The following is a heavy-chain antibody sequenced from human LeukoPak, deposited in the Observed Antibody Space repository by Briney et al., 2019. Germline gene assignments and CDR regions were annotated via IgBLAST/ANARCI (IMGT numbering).Heavy chain of an antibody. D-gene: IGHD2-15*01. CDR1: GFTFSDHY. CDR3: VRDLCSGNRCWAFDT. CDR2: IRKKAHSYTT. V-gene: IGHV3-72*01. Sequence: GGSLRLSCAASGFTFSDHYMDWVRQAPGKGLEWVGRIRKKAHSYTTEYAASVKGRFTISRDDSNNSLCLQTNSLKTEDTAVYYCVRDLCSGNRCWAFDTWGQGTMVTVSS. J-gene: IGHJ3*02.